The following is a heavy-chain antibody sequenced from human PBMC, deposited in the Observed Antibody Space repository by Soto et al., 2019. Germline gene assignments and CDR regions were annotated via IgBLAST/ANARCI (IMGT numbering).Heavy chain of an antibody. CDR1: GGSISSYY. Sequence: SETLSLTCTVSGGSISSYYWSWIRQPPGKGLEWIGYIYYSGSTNYNPSLKSRVTISVDTSKNQFSLKLSSVTAADTAVYYCARLRAGWDAFDIWGQGTMVTVSS. J-gene: IGHJ3*02. V-gene: IGHV4-59*08. CDR2: IYYSGST. CDR3: ARLRAGWDAFDI.